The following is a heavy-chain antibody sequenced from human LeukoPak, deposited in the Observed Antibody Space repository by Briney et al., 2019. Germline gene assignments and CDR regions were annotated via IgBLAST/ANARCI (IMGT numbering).Heavy chain of an antibody. V-gene: IGHV1-2*02. CDR2: INPNSGGT. D-gene: IGHD2-2*01. CDR3: ARGGTPRLSSTSCYD. J-gene: IGHJ4*02. Sequence: GASVKVSCKASGYTFTGYYMHWVRQAPGQGLEWMGWINPNSGGTNYAQKFQGRVTMTRDTSISTAYKELSRLRSDDTAVYYCARGGTPRLSSTSCYDWGQGTLVTVSS. CDR1: GYTFTGYY.